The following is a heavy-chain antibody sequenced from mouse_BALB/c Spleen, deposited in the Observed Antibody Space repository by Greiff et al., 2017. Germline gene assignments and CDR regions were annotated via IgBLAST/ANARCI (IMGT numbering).Heavy chain of an antibody. D-gene: IGHD2-3*01. V-gene: IGHV5-6-4*01. CDR1: GFTFSSYT. J-gene: IGHJ4*01. CDR2: ISSGGSYT. Sequence: EVKLMESGGGLVKPGGSLKLSCAASGFTFSSYTMSWVRQTPEKRLEWVATISSGGSYTYYPDSVKGRFTISRDNAKNTLYLQMSSLKSEDTAMYYCTRDPDGYYVNDAMDYWGQGTSVTGSS. CDR3: TRDPDGYYVNDAMDY.